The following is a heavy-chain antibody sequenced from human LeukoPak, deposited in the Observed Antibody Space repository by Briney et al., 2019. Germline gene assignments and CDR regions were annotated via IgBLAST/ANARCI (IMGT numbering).Heavy chain of an antibody. V-gene: IGHV1-2*02. CDR1: GYTFTGYY. Sequence: ASVKVSCKASGYTFTGYYMHWVRPAPGQGLEWMGWINPNSGGTNYAQKFQGRVTMTRDTSISTAYMELSRLRSDDTAVYYCARVYSGYDHTRIGFDPWGQGTLVTVSS. D-gene: IGHD5-12*01. CDR3: ARVYSGYDHTRIGFDP. CDR2: INPNSGGT. J-gene: IGHJ5*02.